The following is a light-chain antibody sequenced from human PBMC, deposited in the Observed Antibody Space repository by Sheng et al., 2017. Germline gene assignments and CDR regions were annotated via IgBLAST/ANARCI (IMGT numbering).Light chain of an antibody. CDR2: GAS. Sequence: EIVMTQSPATLSVSPGDTATLSCRASQSISSNLAWYQQKPGQAPRLLIYGASTRATGIPARVSGSGSGTEFTLTISSLQSEDFAVYYCQQYNNRPPWTFGQGPRW. CDR1: QSISSN. CDR3: QQYNNRPPWT. J-gene: IGKJ1*01. V-gene: IGKV3-15*01.